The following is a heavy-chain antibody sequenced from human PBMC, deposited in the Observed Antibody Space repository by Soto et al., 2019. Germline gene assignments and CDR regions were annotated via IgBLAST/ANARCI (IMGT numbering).Heavy chain of an antibody. V-gene: IGHV3-11*01. Sequence: GGSLRLSCGASGFTFSNYYMSWIRQAPGKGLEWVSYISSTGRTIYYADSVKGRFTVSRDNAQNSLSLKLNSLRVEDTAAYYCARSYSSGWEFDYWGQGTQVTVSS. CDR1: GFTFSNYY. D-gene: IGHD6-19*01. J-gene: IGHJ4*02. CDR3: ARSYSSGWEFDY. CDR2: ISSTGRTI.